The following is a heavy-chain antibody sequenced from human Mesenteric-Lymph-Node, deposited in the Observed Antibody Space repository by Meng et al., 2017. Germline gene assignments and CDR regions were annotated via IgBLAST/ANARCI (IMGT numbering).Heavy chain of an antibody. CDR3: ARELDGIGAFDI. D-gene: IGHD2-21*01. CDR1: GYTFTGYY. J-gene: IGHJ3*02. CDR2: INPNSGGT. V-gene: IGHV1-2*06. Sequence: ASVKVSCKASGYTFTGYYMHWVRQAPGQGLEWMGRINPNSGGTNYAQKFQGRVTMTRDTSISTAYMELSRLRSDDTAVYYCARELDGIGAFDIWGQGTMVTVSS.